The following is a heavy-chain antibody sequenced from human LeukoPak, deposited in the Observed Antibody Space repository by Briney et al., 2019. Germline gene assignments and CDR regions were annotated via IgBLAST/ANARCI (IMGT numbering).Heavy chain of an antibody. CDR1: GGSITSSSYS. J-gene: IGHJ2*01. V-gene: IGHV4-39*01. CDR3: ARQFCGGNCYLYWYFDL. Sequence: SETLSLTCTVSGGSITSSSYSWGWIRQPPGKGLEWIESIYYSGSTFHNPSLKSRVTISVDTSKNQFSLRLSSVTAADKAVFFCARQFCGGNCYLYWYFDLWGRGTLVTVSS. D-gene: IGHD2-21*02. CDR2: IYYSGST.